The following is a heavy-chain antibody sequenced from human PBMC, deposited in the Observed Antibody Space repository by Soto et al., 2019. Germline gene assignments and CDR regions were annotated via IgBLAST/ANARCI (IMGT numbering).Heavy chain of an antibody. V-gene: IGHV1-18*01. CDR3: AREVRTATNQLWFHWGMDV. CDR2: ISAYNGNT. J-gene: IGHJ6*02. Sequence: ASVKVSCKASGYTFTSYGIIWVRQAPGQGLEWMGWISAYNGNTNYAQKLQGRVTMTTDTSTSTAYMELRSLRSDDTAVYYCAREVRTATNQLWFHWGMDVWGQGTTVTVSS. D-gene: IGHD3-10*01. CDR1: GYTFTSYG.